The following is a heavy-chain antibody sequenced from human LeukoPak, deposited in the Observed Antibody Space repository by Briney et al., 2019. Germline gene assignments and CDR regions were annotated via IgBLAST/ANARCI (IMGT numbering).Heavy chain of an antibody. J-gene: IGHJ4*02. CDR2: INSDGSSA. Sequence: VGSLRLSCAASGFTFSSYWMHWVRQPPGKGLVWVSRINSDGSSATYADSVKGRFTISRDNAKNTLYLQMNSLRAEDTAVYYCARGYSYGFFDYWGQGTRATVSS. D-gene: IGHD5-18*01. CDR3: ARGYSYGFFDY. CDR1: GFTFSSYW. V-gene: IGHV3-74*01.